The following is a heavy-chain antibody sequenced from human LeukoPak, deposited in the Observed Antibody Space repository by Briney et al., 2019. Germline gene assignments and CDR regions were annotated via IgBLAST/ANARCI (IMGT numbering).Heavy chain of an antibody. V-gene: IGHV3-30*18. Sequence: GGSLRLSCAASGFTFSSYGMRWVRQAPGKGLEWVAVISYDGSNKYYADSVKGRFTISRDNSKNTLYLQMNSLRAEDTAVYYCAKDRASYYPYYYYYGMDVWGQGTTVTVSS. CDR2: ISYDGSNK. J-gene: IGHJ6*02. D-gene: IGHD1-26*01. CDR1: GFTFSSYG. CDR3: AKDRASYYPYYYYYGMDV.